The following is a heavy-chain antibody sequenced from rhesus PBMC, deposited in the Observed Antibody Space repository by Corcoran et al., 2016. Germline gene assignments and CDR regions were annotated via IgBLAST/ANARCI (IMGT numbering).Heavy chain of an antibody. Sequence: QVQLQESGPGLVKPSETPSLTCAVAGGSISSSNCLSWIRQPPGKGLEWIGEISGSSGSTYYNPSLKSRVTISKDTSKNQFSLKLSSVTAADTAVYYCARDSTVAAIFDYWGQGVLVTVSS. CDR1: GGSISSSNC. D-gene: IGHD4-29*01. V-gene: IGHV4S19*01. J-gene: IGHJ4*01. CDR2: ISGSSGST. CDR3: ARDSTVAAIFDY.